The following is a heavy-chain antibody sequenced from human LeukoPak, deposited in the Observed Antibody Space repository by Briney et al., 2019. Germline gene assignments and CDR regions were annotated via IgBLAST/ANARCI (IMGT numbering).Heavy chain of an antibody. D-gene: IGHD1-7*01. CDR2: INVNNGDT. CDR1: GYSFTGYY. V-gene: IGHV1-2*02. Sequence: ASVKVSCKASGYSFTGYYMHWVRQAPGQGLEWMGWINVNNGDTNYAQKFQGGVTVTRDTSISTAYMELSRLRSDDTAVYYCARDWDPITGTTRWFDPWGQGTLVTVSS. J-gene: IGHJ5*02. CDR3: ARDWDPITGTTRWFDP.